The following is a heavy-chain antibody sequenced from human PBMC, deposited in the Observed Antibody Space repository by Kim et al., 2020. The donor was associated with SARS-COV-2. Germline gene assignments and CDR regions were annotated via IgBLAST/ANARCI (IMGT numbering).Heavy chain of an antibody. J-gene: IGHJ4*02. CDR3: ARGFYYGSGMALDY. Sequence: GGSLRLSCAASGFTFSSYGMHWVRQAPGKGLEWVAVIWYDGSNKYYADSVKGRFTISRDNSKNTLYLQMNSLRAEDTAVYYCARGFYYGSGMALDYWGQGTLVTVSS. CDR2: IWYDGSNK. V-gene: IGHV3-33*01. CDR1: GFTFSSYG. D-gene: IGHD3-10*01.